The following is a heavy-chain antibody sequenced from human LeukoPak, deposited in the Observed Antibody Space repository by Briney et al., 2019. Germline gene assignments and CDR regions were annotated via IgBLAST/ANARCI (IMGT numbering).Heavy chain of an antibody. CDR2: IYHSGST. V-gene: IGHV4-38-2*02. CDR1: GYSISSGYY. CDR3: ARHEVAAAGGDY. J-gene: IGHJ4*02. D-gene: IGHD6-13*01. Sequence: SETLSLTCTVSGYSISSGYYWGWIRQPPGRGLEWIGSIYHSGSTYYNPSLKSRVTISVDTSKNQFSLKLSSVTAADTAVYYCARHEVAAAGGDYWGQGTLVTVSS.